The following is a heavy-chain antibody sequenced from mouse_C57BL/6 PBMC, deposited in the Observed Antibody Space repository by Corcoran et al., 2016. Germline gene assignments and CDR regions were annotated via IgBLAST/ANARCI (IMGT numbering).Heavy chain of an antibody. Sequence: QIQLVQSGPELKKPGETVKISCKASGYTFTTYGMSWVKQAPGKGLKWMGWINTYSGVPTYADDFKGRFAFSLETSASTAYLQINNLKNEDTATYFCARYDYGPGFAYWGQGTLVTV. CDR3: ARYDYGPGFAY. CDR2: INTYSGVP. D-gene: IGHD2-4*01. J-gene: IGHJ3*01. V-gene: IGHV9-3*01. CDR1: GYTFTTYG.